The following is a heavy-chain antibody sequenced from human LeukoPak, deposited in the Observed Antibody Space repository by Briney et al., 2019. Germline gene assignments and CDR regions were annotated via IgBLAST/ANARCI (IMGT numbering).Heavy chain of an antibody. J-gene: IGHJ4*02. CDR3: ARIGYYDSSGYPYYFDY. CDR2: INHSGST. V-gene: IGHV4-34*01. CDR1: GGSFSGYY. D-gene: IGHD3-22*01. Sequence: SETLSLTCAVYGGSFSGYYWSWIRQPPGKGLEWIGEINHSGSTNYNPSLKSRVTISVDTSKNQFSLKLSSVTAVDTAVYYCARIGYYDSSGYPYYFDYWGQGTLVTVSS.